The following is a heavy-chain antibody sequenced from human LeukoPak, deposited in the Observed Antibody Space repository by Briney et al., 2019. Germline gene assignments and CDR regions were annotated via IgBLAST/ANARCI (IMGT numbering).Heavy chain of an antibody. CDR3: VRDRGTYRPIDY. CDR2: ISYTGTYI. D-gene: IGHD1-26*01. J-gene: IGHJ4*02. V-gene: IGHV3-21*04. CDR1: AFSLNAYN. Sequence: GGSLRLSCAASAFSLNAYNTNWVRQAPGKGLEWVSSISYTGTYIYYADSVKGRFTISRDNAQNSLYLQMNSLRAEDTAIYYCVRDRGTYRPIDYWGQGTLVTVSS.